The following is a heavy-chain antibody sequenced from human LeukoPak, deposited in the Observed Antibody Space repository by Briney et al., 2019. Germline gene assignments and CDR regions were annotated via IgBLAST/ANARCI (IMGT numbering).Heavy chain of an antibody. CDR1: GFTFSSYA. V-gene: IGHV3-23*01. J-gene: IGHJ4*02. CDR3: APGSGHAFDY. D-gene: IGHD5-12*01. CDR2: ISGSGGST. Sequence: GGSLRLSCAASGFTFSSYAMSWVRQAPGKGREWVSAISGSGGSTYYADSVKGRFTISRDNSKNTLYLQMNSLRAEDTAVYYCAPGSGHAFDYWGQGALVTVSS.